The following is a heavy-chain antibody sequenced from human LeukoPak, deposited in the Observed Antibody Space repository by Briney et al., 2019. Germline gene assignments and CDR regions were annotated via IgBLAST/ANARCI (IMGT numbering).Heavy chain of an antibody. V-gene: IGHV4-59*05. J-gene: IGHJ4*02. Sequence: SETPSLTCTVSGGSISSYYWSWIRQPPGKGLEWIGSIYYSGSTYYNPSLKSRVTISVDTSKNQFSLKLSSVTAADTAVYYCASGDVVGATSYWGQGTLVTVSS. CDR2: IYYSGST. CDR3: ASGDVVGATSY. CDR1: GGSISSYY. D-gene: IGHD1-26*01.